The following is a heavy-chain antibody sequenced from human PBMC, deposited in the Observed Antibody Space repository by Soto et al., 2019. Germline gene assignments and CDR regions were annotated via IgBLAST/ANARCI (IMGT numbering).Heavy chain of an antibody. CDR2: ISYSGRT. D-gene: IGHD1-7*01. Sequence: SETLSLSCTVSGDSISSFYWSWIRQPPRKGLEWIGYISYSGRTSYNPSLKSRVTVSVDTSKNQFSLILSSVTAADTAVYYCARQARENYIGPWGQGTLVT. CDR1: GDSISSFY. V-gene: IGHV4-59*08. CDR3: ARQARENYIGP. J-gene: IGHJ5*02.